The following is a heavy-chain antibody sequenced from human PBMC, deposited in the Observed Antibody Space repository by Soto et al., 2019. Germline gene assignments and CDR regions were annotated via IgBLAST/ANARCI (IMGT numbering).Heavy chain of an antibody. V-gene: IGHV1-8*01. CDR1: PYTFTSYY. CDR3: ARGPRNWGVDY. D-gene: IGHD7-27*01. CDR2: MNPNNGNT. J-gene: IGHJ4*02. Sequence: ASVKVSCKAPPYTFTSYYINWVRQATGQDFEWMGWMNPNNGNTAYAQKFQGRVTMTRDTSKSTAFMELSSLTSEDTAVYYCARGPRNWGVDYWGQGTLVTVSS.